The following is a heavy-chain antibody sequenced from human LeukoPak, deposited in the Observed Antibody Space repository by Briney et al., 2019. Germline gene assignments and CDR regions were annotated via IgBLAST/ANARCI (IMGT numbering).Heavy chain of an antibody. Sequence: ASVKVSCKASGYTFTSYYMHWVRQAPGQGLEWMGIINPSGGGTSYAQKFQGRVTMTRDTSTSTVYMELSSLRSEDTAVYYCARDLGVGTRDYWGQGTLVTVSS. J-gene: IGHJ4*02. CDR3: ARDLGVGTRDY. V-gene: IGHV1-46*01. D-gene: IGHD4-23*01. CDR2: INPSGGGT. CDR1: GYTFTSYY.